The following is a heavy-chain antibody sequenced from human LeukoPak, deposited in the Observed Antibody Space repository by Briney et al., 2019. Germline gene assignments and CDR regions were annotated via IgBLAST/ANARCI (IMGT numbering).Heavy chain of an antibody. CDR3: ARGLYCSSTSCYLDY. D-gene: IGHD2-2*01. CDR1: GDSISGYY. CDR2: IYTSGST. V-gene: IGHV4-4*07. Sequence: PSETLSLTCTVSGDSISGYYWKWIRQPAGKGLEWIGRIYTSGSTNYDPSLKSRVTISVDKSKNQFSLKLSSVTAADTAVYYCARGLYCSSTSCYLDYWGQGTLVTVSS. J-gene: IGHJ4*02.